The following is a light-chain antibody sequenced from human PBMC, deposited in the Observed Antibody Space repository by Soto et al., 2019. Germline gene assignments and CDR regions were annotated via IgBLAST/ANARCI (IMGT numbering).Light chain of an antibody. V-gene: IGKV1-5*01. CDR3: QHYSSVWA. CDR2: DAS. J-gene: IGKJ1*01. Sequence: DIQMTQSPSTLSSSVGYRVTITCRASQSISRGLAWYQQKPGKAPNLLIYDASTLESGVPSRFSGSGSGTEFTLTISCLHPDDFATYYCQHYSSVWAFGQGTKVDIK. CDR1: QSISRG.